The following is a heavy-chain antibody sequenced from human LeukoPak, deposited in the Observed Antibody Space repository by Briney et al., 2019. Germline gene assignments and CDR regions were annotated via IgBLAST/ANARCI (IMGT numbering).Heavy chain of an antibody. CDR3: ARDRPQGAVAGTRHYYYYMDV. V-gene: IGHV4-4*07. CDR1: GGSISSYY. Sequence: PSETLSLTCTVSGGSISSYYWSWIRQPAGKGLEWIGRIYTSGSTNYNPSLKSRVTMSVDTSKNQFSLKLSSVTAADTAVYYCARDRPQGAVAGTRHYYYYMDVWGKGTTVTVSS. CDR2: IYTSGST. D-gene: IGHD6-19*01. J-gene: IGHJ6*03.